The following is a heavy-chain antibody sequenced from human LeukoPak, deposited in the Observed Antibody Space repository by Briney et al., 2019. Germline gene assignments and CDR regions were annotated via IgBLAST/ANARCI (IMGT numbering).Heavy chain of an antibody. D-gene: IGHD1-7*01. CDR2: VSASGST. V-gene: IGHV4-4*07. J-gene: IGHJ5*02. CDR1: GDSINTSY. Sequence: SETLSLTCTVSGDSINTSYWTWVRQPVGNAMQWIGRVSASGSTSYNPSLKSRVIMSVDASKNQLSLNLTSVTDADTAVYFCAKDLSRQRRGLNYGPWFDPWGRGTLVTVSS. CDR3: AKDLSRQRRGLNYGPWFDP.